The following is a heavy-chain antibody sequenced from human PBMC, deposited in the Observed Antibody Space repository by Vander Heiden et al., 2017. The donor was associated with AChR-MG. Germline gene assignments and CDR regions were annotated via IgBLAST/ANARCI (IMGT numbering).Heavy chain of an antibody. Sequence: QVQLVASGGGVVQPGRSLRLSCAASGFTFSSYAMHWVRQAPGKGLEWVAVISYDGSNKYYADSVKGRFTISRDNSKNTLYLQMNSLRAEDTAVYYCARAGSSGWLSYYFDYWGQGTLVTVSS. CDR3: ARAGSSGWLSYYFDY. J-gene: IGHJ4*02. CDR2: ISYDGSNK. CDR1: GFTFSSYA. V-gene: IGHV3-30-3*01. D-gene: IGHD6-19*01.